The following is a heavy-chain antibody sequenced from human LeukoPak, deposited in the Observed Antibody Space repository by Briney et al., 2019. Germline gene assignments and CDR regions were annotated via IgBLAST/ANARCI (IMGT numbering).Heavy chain of an antibody. D-gene: IGHD1-26*01. Sequence: PGGSLRLSCAASGFTFSSYSMNWVRQAPGKGLEWVSSISSSSSYIYYADSVKGRFTISRDNAKNSLYLQMNSLRAEDTAVYYCARVELSGSYQARFDYWGQGTLVTVSS. V-gene: IGHV3-21*01. CDR3: ARVELSGSYQARFDY. CDR2: ISSSSSYI. J-gene: IGHJ4*02. CDR1: GFTFSSYS.